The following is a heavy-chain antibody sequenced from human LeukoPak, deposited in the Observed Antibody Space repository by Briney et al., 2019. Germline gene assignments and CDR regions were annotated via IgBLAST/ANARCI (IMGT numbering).Heavy chain of an antibody. CDR2: VFYSGTT. Sequence: KPSETLSLTCTVSGGSISSGSYYWGWIRQPPGKGLEWLGTVFYSGTTYYNPSLKSRVTISVDTSKNQFSLGLSSVTAADTAVYYCARLDSGDYFFDYWGQGTLVTVSS. V-gene: IGHV4-39*01. D-gene: IGHD4-17*01. J-gene: IGHJ4*02. CDR3: ARLDSGDYFFDY. CDR1: GGSISSGSYY.